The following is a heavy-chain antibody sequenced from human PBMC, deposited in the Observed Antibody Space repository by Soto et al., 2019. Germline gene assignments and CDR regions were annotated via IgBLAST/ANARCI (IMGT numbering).Heavy chain of an antibody. CDR3: SRWILV. Sequence: QVQLQESGPGLVKPSQTLSLTCTVSGGSINSGGYCWSWIRQHPGKGLDWIGCISYGGSTSYNPSLTSRVTISVDTSKNQFSLKLTSVTAADTAVYYCSRWILVWGQGALITVSS. CDR2: ISYGGST. J-gene: IGHJ4*02. D-gene: IGHD5-18*01. V-gene: IGHV4-31*03. CDR1: GGSINSGGYC.